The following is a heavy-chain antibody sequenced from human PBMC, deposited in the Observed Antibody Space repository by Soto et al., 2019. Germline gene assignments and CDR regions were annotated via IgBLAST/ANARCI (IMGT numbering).Heavy chain of an antibody. CDR2: IYYNGST. CDR1: GLTISSASYY. V-gene: IGHV4-31*03. J-gene: IGHJ4*02. D-gene: IGHD6-13*01. Sequence: SETLSLTCTVSGLTISSASYYWSWIRQHPGKGLEWVGNIYYNGSTYYSPSLKSRVTLWVDTSKNQFSLRLASVTAADTAVYYCARYRISGSWSKLDYWGQGTLVTVSS. CDR3: ARYRISGSWSKLDY.